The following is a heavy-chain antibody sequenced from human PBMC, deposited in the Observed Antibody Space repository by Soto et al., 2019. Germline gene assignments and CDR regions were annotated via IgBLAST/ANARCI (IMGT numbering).Heavy chain of an antibody. D-gene: IGHD3-22*01. CDR3: ARGGVDYYDSSGYYFSPYYFDY. Sequence: SETLSLTCTVSGGSINVYYWSWIRQPPGKGLEWVGYIYNSGSTNYNPSLKSRVTISVDTSKNQFSLKLSSVTAADTAVYYCARGGVDYYDSSGYYFSPYYFDYWGQGTLVTVSS. J-gene: IGHJ4*02. CDR1: GGSINVYY. V-gene: IGHV4-59*12. CDR2: IYNSGST.